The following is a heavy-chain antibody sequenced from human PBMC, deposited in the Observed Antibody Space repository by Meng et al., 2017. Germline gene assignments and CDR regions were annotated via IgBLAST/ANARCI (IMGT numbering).Heavy chain of an antibody. CDR1: GFTFDDYG. Sequence: GESLKISCAASGFTFDDYGMSWVRQAPGKGLEWVSGMNWNGGSTGYADSVKGRFTISRDNAKNSLYLQMNSLRAEDTALYYCARLTLLRYFDWLLFRRRIMLIDDDWGQGTLVTVSS. CDR2: MNWNGGST. CDR3: ARLTLLRYFDWLLFRRRIMLIDDD. D-gene: IGHD3-9*01. J-gene: IGHJ4*02. V-gene: IGHV3-20*04.